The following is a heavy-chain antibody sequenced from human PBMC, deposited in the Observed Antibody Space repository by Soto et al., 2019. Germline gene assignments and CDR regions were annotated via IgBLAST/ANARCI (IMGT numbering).Heavy chain of an antibody. D-gene: IGHD4-17*01. CDR2: INPSGGGT. CDR1: GYTFTSYY. Sequence: ASVKVSCKASGYTFTSYYMHWVRQAPGQGLEWMGIINPSGGGTNYAQKFQGRVTMTRDTSTSTVYMELSSLRSEDTAVYYCAREDDYGDYGTEYFQHWGQGTLVTVSS. J-gene: IGHJ1*01. CDR3: AREDDYGDYGTEYFQH. V-gene: IGHV1-46*01.